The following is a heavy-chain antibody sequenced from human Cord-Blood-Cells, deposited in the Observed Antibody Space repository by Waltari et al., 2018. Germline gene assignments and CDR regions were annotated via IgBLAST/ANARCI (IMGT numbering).Heavy chain of an antibody. D-gene: IGHD1-26*01. J-gene: IGHJ5*02. CDR2: ISSSGSTI. CDR3: ARDVGATGWFDP. CDR1: GFPFSSFE. Sequence: EVQLVESGGGLVQPGGYLRLSCPASGFPFSSFEMNWVRQAPGKGLEWVSYISSSGSTIYYADSVKGRFTISRDNAKNSLYLQMNSLRAEDTAVYYCARDVGATGWFDPWGQGTLVTVSS. V-gene: IGHV3-48*03.